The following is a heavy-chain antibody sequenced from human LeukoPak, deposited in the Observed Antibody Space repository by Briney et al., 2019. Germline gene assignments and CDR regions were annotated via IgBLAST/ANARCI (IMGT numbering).Heavy chain of an antibody. V-gene: IGHV1-2*02. D-gene: IGHD5-12*01. J-gene: IGHJ4*02. CDR1: GYTFSDYY. CDR3: AGLSGYDPYYFDY. Sequence: ASVKVSCKASGYTFSDYYIHWVRQVPGQGLEWMGWINSNSAGTKYAQKLQGRVTMTRDTSISTAYMELSRLTSDDTAVYYCAGLSGYDPYYFDYWGQGTLVAVSS. CDR2: INSNSAGT.